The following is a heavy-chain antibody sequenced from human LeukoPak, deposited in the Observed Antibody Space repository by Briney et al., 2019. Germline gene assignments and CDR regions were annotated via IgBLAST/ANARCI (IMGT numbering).Heavy chain of an antibody. CDR3: ARDSSGWSGFDP. CDR2: ISSSSSYI. D-gene: IGHD6-19*01. CDR1: GFTFSSYS. Sequence: GGSLRLSCAASGFTFSSYSMNWVRQAPGKGLEWVSSISSSSSYIYYADSVKGRFTISRDNAKNSLYLQMNSLRAEDTAVYYCARDSSGWSGFDPWGQGTLVTVSS. J-gene: IGHJ5*02. V-gene: IGHV3-21*01.